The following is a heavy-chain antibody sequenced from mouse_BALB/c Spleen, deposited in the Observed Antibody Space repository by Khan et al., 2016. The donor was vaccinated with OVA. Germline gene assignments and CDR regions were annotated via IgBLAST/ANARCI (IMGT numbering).Heavy chain of an antibody. CDR3: GRGGGGDRFAY. Sequence: VQLQESGAELVRPGVSLKISCKGSGYTFTDFPMHWVKQSHAKNLEWIGVVSTNYGDATYNQKFTGKATMTVDKSSSTAYMELARLTSEDSAICYCGRGGGGDRFAYWGQGTLVTVSA. CDR2: VSTNYGDA. J-gene: IGHJ3*01. V-gene: IGHV1S137*01. CDR1: GYTFTDFP.